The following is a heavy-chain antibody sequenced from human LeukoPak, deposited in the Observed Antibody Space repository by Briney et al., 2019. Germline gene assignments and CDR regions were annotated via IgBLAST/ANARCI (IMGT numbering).Heavy chain of an antibody. CDR1: GFTFSSYS. CDR2: ISSSSSYI. D-gene: IGHD6-13*01. J-gene: IGHJ4*02. V-gene: IGHV3-21*01. Sequence: PGGSLRLSCAASGFTFSSYSMNWVRQAPGKGLEWVSSISSSSSYIYYADSVKGRFTISRDNAKNSLYLQMNSLRAEDTAVYYCARDGAAADDFDYWGQGTLVTVSS. CDR3: ARDGAAADDFDY.